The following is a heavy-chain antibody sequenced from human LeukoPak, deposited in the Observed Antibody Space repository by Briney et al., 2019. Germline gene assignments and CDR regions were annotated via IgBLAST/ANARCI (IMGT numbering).Heavy chain of an antibody. CDR2: IYYSGRT. Sequence: GSLRLSCAASGFTFSGYSMNWIRQPPGKGLEWIGNIYYSGRTYYNPSLKSGVTISIDTSKNQFSLKLNSVTAADTAVYYCARDGTDNWGLFDFWGQGTLVTVSS. CDR3: ARDGTDNWGLFDF. J-gene: IGHJ4*02. V-gene: IGHV4-59*12. D-gene: IGHD1-1*01. CDR1: GFTFSGYS.